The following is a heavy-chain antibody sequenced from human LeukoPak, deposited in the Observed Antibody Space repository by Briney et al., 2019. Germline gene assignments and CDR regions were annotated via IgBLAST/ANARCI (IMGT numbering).Heavy chain of an antibody. CDR3: ARDDRYGDPPFSS. V-gene: IGHV3-23*01. CDR2: VSPAYGRT. Sequence: PGGSLRLSCSASGFSFNNYAMSWIRQAPGKGLTWVSLVSPAYGRTYYADSVKGRFTISRDNAKNSLYLQMNSLRAEDTAVYYCARDDRYGDPPFSSWGQGTLVTVSS. J-gene: IGHJ4*02. D-gene: IGHD4-17*01. CDR1: GFSFNNYA.